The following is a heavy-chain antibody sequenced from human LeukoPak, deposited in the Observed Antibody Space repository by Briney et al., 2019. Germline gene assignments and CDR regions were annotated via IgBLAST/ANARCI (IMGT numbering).Heavy chain of an antibody. CDR1: GFTFSSHS. CDR3: ARMSGSRLPGY. J-gene: IGHJ4*02. V-gene: IGHV3-48*01. Sequence: GMSLRLSCAASGFTFSSHSMNWVRQTPGKGLEWVSYISSGSSARYYADSVKGRFTISRDDARNSLYLQMNSLRAEDTAVYYCARMSGSRLPGYWGQGTLVTVSS. CDR2: ISSGSSAR. D-gene: IGHD3-3*01.